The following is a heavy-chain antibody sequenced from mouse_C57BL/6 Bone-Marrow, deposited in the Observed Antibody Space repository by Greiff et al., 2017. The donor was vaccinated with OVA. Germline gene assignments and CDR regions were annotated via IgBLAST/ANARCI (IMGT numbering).Heavy chain of an antibody. V-gene: IGHV1-22*01. CDR3: ARRSTMITRYYFDY. Sequence: EVQLQESGPELVKPGASVKMSCKASGYTFTDYNMHWVKQSHGKSLEWIGYINPNNGGTSYNQKFKGKATLTVNKSSSTAYMELRSLTSEDSAVYYCARRSTMITRYYFDYWGQGTTLTVSS. CDR1: GYTFTDYN. J-gene: IGHJ2*01. D-gene: IGHD2-4*01. CDR2: INPNNGGT.